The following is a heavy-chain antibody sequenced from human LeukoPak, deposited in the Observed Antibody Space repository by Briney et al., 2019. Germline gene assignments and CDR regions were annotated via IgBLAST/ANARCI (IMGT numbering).Heavy chain of an antibody. J-gene: IGHJ4*02. CDR3: ASGSDYVWGSYRY. Sequence: GGSLRLSCAASGFTFSSYWMHWVRQAPGKGLVWVSRINSDGSSTSYADSVKGRFTISRDNAKNTLYLQMNSLRAEDTAVYYCASGSDYVWGSYRYWGQGTLVTVSS. V-gene: IGHV3-74*01. D-gene: IGHD3-16*02. CDR2: INSDGSST. CDR1: GFTFSSYW.